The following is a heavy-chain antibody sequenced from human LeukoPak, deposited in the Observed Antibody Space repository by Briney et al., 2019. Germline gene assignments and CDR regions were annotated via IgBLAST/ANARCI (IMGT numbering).Heavy chain of an antibody. J-gene: IGHJ4*02. CDR2: ISYDGSNK. Sequence: GGSLRLSCAASGFTFSSYGIHWLRQAPGKGLEWVAVISYDGSNKYYADSVKGRFTISRDNSKNTLYLQMNSLRAEDTAVYYCAKPISLQLWLPNFDYWGQGTLVTVSS. CDR1: GFTFSSYG. V-gene: IGHV3-30*18. D-gene: IGHD5-18*01. CDR3: AKPISLQLWLPNFDY.